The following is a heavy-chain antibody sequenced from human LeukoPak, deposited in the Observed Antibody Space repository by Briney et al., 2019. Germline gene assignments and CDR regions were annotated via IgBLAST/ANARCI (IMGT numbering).Heavy chain of an antibody. CDR1: GYTFTGYY. CDR2: INPNSGGT. J-gene: IGHJ4*02. V-gene: IGHV1-2*02. Sequence: ASVKVSCKASGYTFTGYYMHWVRQAPGQGLEWMGLINPNSGGTNYAQKFQGRVTMTRDTSISTAYMELSRLRSDDTAVYYCARLLWFGELSTRTRRYFDYWGQGTLVTVSS. CDR3: ARLLWFGELSTRTRRYFDY. D-gene: IGHD3-10*01.